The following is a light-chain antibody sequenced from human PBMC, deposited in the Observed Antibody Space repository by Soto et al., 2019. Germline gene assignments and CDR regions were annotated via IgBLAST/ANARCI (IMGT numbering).Light chain of an antibody. V-gene: IGKV1-39*01. CDR3: QQSYSTPIT. CDR2: TAS. J-gene: IGKJ5*01. Sequence: DIQMTQSPSSLSASVGDRVTSTCRASQSISSYLNWYQQKPEKAPKLLIYTASSLQSGVPSRFSGSGSGTDFTLTITSLQPEDFATYYCQQSYSTPITFGQGTRLEIE. CDR1: QSISSY.